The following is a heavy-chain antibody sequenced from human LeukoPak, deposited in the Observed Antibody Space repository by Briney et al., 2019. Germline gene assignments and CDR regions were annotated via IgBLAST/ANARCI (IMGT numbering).Heavy chain of an antibody. D-gene: IGHD1-26*01. CDR2: IIPIFGTA. V-gene: IGHV1-69*13. CDR1: GGIFISYA. J-gene: IGHJ4*02. CDR3: ARESLRGYFDY. Sequence: SSVTVSCKASGGIFISYAISWVRQAPGQGLEWMGGIIPIFGTANYAQMFQGRVTITADESTSTAYMELSRLTSEDTAVYYCARESLRGYFDYWGQGTQVTVSS.